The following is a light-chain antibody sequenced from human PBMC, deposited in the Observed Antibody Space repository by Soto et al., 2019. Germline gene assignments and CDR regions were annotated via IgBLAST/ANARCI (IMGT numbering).Light chain of an antibody. Sequence: QSVLTQPPSASGTPGQRVTISCSGSSSNIETNTVDWYQHLPGTAPKVLIFNNNQPPSGVPDRFSGSKSGTSASLAISGLQSEDEADYYCAVCDYSLSGMVFGGGTMLAVL. V-gene: IGLV1-44*01. CDR2: NNN. CDR3: AVCDYSLSGMV. CDR1: SSNIETNT. J-gene: IGLJ2*01.